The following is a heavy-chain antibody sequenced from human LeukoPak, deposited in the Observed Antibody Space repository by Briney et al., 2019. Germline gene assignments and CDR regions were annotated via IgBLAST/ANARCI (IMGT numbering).Heavy chain of an antibody. CDR3: ARGRYRGWFDP. Sequence: PSETLSLTCAVYGGTFSGYYWSWIRQPPGKGLEWIGEINHSGSTNYNPSLKSRVTISVDTSKNQFSLKLSSVTAADTAVYYCARGRYRGWFDPWGQGTLVTVSS. V-gene: IGHV4-34*01. CDR1: GGTFSGYY. CDR2: INHSGST. D-gene: IGHD1-1*01. J-gene: IGHJ5*02.